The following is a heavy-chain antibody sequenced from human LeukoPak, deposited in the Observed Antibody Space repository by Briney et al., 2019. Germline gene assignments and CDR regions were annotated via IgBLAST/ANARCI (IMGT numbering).Heavy chain of an antibody. CDR3: ARDSPREYYDSSGYLAY. CDR2: IHHSGST. Sequence: PSGTLSLTCAVSGGSISSSNWWSWVRPPPGKGLEWIGEIHHSGSTNYNPSLKSRVTISVDRSKIQFSLKMSSLTAADTAVYYCARDSPREYYDSSGYLAYWGQGTLVTVSS. CDR1: GGSISSSNW. V-gene: IGHV4-4*02. J-gene: IGHJ4*02. D-gene: IGHD3-22*01.